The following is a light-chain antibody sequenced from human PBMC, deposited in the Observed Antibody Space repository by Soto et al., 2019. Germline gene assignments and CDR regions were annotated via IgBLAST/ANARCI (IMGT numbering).Light chain of an antibody. CDR1: QSISSN. CDR2: DAS. Sequence: EIVMTQSPATLSVSPGDRATLSRRASQSISSNLAWYQQKPGQAPRLLIYDASTRATGIPARFSGSGSGTEFTLTISSLQSEDFAVYYCHQYNNWLRWTLGQGTKVDIK. J-gene: IGKJ1*01. CDR3: HQYNNWLRWT. V-gene: IGKV3-15*01.